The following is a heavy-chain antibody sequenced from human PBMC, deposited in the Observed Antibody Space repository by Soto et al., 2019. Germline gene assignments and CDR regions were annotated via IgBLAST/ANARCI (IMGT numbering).Heavy chain of an antibody. J-gene: IGHJ4*02. D-gene: IGHD6-13*01. CDR3: ARGGYSSSWYSPTDS. Sequence: EVQLVESGGGLVQPGGSLRLSCAASGFTFSNYWMTWVRQAPGKGLEWVDNIKQDGSEKYYVDSVKGRFTISRDNAKNSLYLQVSSLRAEDTAVYYCARGGYSSSWYSPTDSWGQGTLVTVSS. V-gene: IGHV3-7*04. CDR2: IKQDGSEK. CDR1: GFTFSNYW.